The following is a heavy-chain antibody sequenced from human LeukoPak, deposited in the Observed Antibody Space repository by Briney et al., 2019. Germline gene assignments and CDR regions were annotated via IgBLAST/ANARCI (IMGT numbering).Heavy chain of an antibody. D-gene: IGHD3-22*01. CDR1: GYTFTGYF. J-gene: IGHJ4*02. CDR2: INPNSGGT. CDR3: ARDERYDSSGYPFDY. V-gene: IGHV1-2*02. Sequence: ASVKVSCKASGYTFTGYFMHWVRQAPGQGLEWMGWINPNSGGTNYAQKFQGRVTMTRDTSISTAYMELSRLRSDDTAVYYCARDERYDSSGYPFDYWGQGTLVTVSS.